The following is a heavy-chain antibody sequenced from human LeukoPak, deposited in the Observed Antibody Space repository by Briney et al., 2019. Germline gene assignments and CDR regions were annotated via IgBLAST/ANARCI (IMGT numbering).Heavy chain of an antibody. CDR2: IGTAGDT. D-gene: IGHD2-2*01. J-gene: IGHJ6*03. V-gene: IGHV3-13*01. CDR3: ARSLSYAYYYYYMDV. CDR1: GFTFSSYD. Sequence: GGSLRLSCAASGFTFSSYDMHWVRQATGKGLECVSAIGTAGDTYYLGSVKGRFTISRENAKNSLYLQMNSLRAADTAVYYCARSLSYAYYYYYMDVWGKGTTVTVSS.